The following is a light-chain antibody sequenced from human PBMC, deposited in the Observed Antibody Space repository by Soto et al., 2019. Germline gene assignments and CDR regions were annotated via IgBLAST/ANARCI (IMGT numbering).Light chain of an antibody. CDR1: SSNIGSNT. Sequence: QSVLTQPPSASGTPGQRVTISCSGSSSNIGSNTVNWYQQLPGTAPKLLIYSNNQRPSGVPDRFSCSKSGTSASLAISGLQAEDEAEYYCSAWDYSLNGYWVFGGGTKLTVL. J-gene: IGLJ3*02. V-gene: IGLV1-44*01. CDR3: SAWDYSLNGYWV. CDR2: SNN.